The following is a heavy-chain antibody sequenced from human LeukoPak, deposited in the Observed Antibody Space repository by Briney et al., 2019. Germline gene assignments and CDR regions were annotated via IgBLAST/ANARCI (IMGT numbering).Heavy chain of an antibody. J-gene: IGHJ5*02. CDR2: INHSGST. V-gene: IGHV4-34*01. D-gene: IGHD3-3*02. CDR1: AGSFSGYY. CDR3: ARGLSGRIFGVVIIYNWFDP. Sequence: SETLSLTCAVYAGSFSGYYWSWIRQPPGKGLEWIGEINHSGSTNYNPSLKSRVTISVDTSKNQFSLKLSSVTAADTAVYYCARGLSGRIFGVVIIYNWFDPWGQGTLVTVSS.